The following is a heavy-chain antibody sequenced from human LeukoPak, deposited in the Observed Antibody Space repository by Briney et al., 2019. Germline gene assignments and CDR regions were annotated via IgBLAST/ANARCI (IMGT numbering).Heavy chain of an antibody. J-gene: IGHJ5*02. CDR1: GGTFSSYA. Sequence: SVKVSCKASGGTFSSYAISWVRQAPGQGLEWMGGIIPIFGTANYAQKFQGRVTITADKSTSTAYMELSSLRSEDTAVYYCARVKTRILYPPTREGFDPWGQGTLVTVS. CDR3: ARVKTRILYPPTREGFDP. D-gene: IGHD2-15*01. CDR2: IIPIFGTA. V-gene: IGHV1-69*06.